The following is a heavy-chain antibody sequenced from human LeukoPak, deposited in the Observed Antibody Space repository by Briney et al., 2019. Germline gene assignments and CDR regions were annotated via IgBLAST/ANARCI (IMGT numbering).Heavy chain of an antibody. CDR1: XXXXXXXXXY. V-gene: IGHV4-61*01. D-gene: IGHD3-16*01. CDR2: VYHTGHT. CDR3: ARHRFGHLFDY. J-gene: IGHJ4*02. Sequence: SXTLXLTCTVXXXXXXXXXXYXGWIRXXXXXXLEWIGYVYHTGHTHYSPSLKSRVTVSLGTSRNQVSLILSSVTAADTAVYYCARHRFGHLFDYWGQGTLVFVSS.